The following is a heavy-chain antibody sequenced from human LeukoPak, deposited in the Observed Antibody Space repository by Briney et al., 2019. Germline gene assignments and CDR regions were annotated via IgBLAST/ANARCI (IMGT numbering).Heavy chain of an antibody. Sequence: SETLSLTCTVSGGSISSSIYYWVWIRQPPGKGLEWIGNVYHSGYTYYNPSLKSRVTISVDTFKNQFSLNLSSVTAADTAVYYCARVPEYYYDSSGYYWGQGTLVTVSS. CDR2: VYHSGYT. D-gene: IGHD3-22*01. V-gene: IGHV4-39*07. CDR3: ARVPEYYYDSSGYY. J-gene: IGHJ4*02. CDR1: GGSISSSIYY.